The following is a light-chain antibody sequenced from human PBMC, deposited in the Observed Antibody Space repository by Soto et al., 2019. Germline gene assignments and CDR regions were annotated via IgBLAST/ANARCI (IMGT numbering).Light chain of an antibody. V-gene: IGKV3-20*01. CDR2: GAS. CDR1: QIVTSNY. CDR3: QQYGSSPGT. J-gene: IGKJ1*01. Sequence: EIVLTQSPGTLSSSPGERATLSCRASQIVTSNYLAWYQQKPGQAPRLLIFGASIRAAGLPDRFSGSGSGTDFTLTISRLEPEDVAVYYCQQYGSSPGTFGQGTKVEIK.